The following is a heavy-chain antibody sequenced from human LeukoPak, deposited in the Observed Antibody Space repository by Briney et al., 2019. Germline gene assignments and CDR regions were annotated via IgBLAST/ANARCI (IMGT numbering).Heavy chain of an antibody. Sequence: GGSLRLSCAASGFTFSSYAMSWVRQAPGKGLEWVSGISGSDGSTNYADSVKGRFTISRDNAKNSLYLQMNSLRAEDTAVYYCARDGARVPSSSSINWFDPWGQGTLVTVSS. CDR3: ARDGARVPSSSSINWFDP. V-gene: IGHV3-23*01. J-gene: IGHJ5*02. CDR2: ISGSDGST. D-gene: IGHD6-13*01. CDR1: GFTFSSYA.